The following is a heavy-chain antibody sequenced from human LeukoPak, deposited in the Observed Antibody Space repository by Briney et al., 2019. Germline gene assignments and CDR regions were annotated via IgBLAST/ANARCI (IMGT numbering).Heavy chain of an antibody. D-gene: IGHD1-26*01. CDR1: GFTVSSNS. V-gene: IGHV3-15*01. J-gene: IGHJ4*02. CDR3: TTAGGSYYDVDY. CDR2: IKSKTDGGTT. Sequence: GGSLRLSCTVSGFTVSSNSMSWVRQAPGKGLEWVGRIKSKTDGGTTDYAAPVKGRFTISRDDSKNTLYLQMNSLKTEDTAVYYCTTAGGSYYDVDYWGQGTLVTVSS.